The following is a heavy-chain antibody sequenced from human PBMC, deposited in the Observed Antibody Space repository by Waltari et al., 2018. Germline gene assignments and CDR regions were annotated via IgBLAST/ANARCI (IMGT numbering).Heavy chain of an antibody. CDR1: GGSFGGYY. Sequence: QVQLQQWGAGLLKPSETLSLTCAVYGGSFGGYYWSGIRQPPGRGLEWIGEIDHSGSTNYNPSLKSRVTISVDTSKNQFSLKLNSVTAADTALYYCARGRSGGAAIWGQGTLVTVSS. V-gene: IGHV4-34*01. D-gene: IGHD2-15*01. CDR3: ARGRSGGAAI. CDR2: IDHSGST. J-gene: IGHJ4*02.